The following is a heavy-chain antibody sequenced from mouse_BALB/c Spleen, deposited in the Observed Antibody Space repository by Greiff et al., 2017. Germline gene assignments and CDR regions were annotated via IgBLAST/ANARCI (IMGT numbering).Heavy chain of an antibody. CDR2: IRNKANGYTT. CDR3: ARDKAGYHYFDY. Sequence: EVKLMESGGGLVQPGGSLRLSCATSGFTFTDYYMSWVRQPPGKALEWLGFIRNKANGYTTEYSASVKGRFTISRDNSQSILYLQMNTLRAEDSATYYCARDKAGYHYFDYWGQGTTLTVSS. CDR1: GFTFTDYY. D-gene: IGHD2-2*01. J-gene: IGHJ2*01. V-gene: IGHV7-3*02.